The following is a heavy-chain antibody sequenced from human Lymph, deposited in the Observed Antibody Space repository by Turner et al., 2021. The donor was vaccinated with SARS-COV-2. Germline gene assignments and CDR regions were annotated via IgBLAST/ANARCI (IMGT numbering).Heavy chain of an antibody. V-gene: IGHV4-59*08. D-gene: IGHD6-19*01. CDR1: GGSISSYY. CDR2: IHSSGST. Sequence: QVQLPESGPGLVKPSETPSLTCTVSGGSISSYYWRWIRQPPGTGLGWSGYIHSSGSTNYNPSPKSRVTISGVTAKNQFSLKLNSVTAAGTAVYYCARHGFSGWYGGGMDVWGQGTTVTVSS. J-gene: IGHJ6*02. CDR3: ARHGFSGWYGGGMDV.